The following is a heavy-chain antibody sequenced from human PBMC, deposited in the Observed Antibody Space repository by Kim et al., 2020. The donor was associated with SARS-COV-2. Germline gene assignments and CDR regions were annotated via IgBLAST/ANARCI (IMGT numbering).Heavy chain of an antibody. CDR3: AKGTDLTGY. CDR2: SNK. D-gene: IGHD3-9*01. Sequence: SNKYYADSVKGRFTISRDNSKNTLYLQMNSLRAEDTAVYYCAKGTDLTGYWGQGTLVTVSS. J-gene: IGHJ4*02. V-gene: IGHV3-33*06.